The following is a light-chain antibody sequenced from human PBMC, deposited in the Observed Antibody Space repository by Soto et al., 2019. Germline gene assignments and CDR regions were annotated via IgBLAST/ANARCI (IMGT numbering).Light chain of an antibody. Sequence: DIVLTQSPGTLSLSPGERATLSCRASQSVSNNYLAWYQQKPGQAPRLLIYGASNRATGIPDRFSGSGSGKDFTLTISILEPEDFAVYYCQQDGSSGTFGQGTKVEIK. CDR1: QSVSNNY. V-gene: IGKV3-20*01. CDR3: QQDGSSGT. J-gene: IGKJ1*01. CDR2: GAS.